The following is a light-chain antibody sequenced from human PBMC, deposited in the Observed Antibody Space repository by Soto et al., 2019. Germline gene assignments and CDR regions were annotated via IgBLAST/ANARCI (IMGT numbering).Light chain of an antibody. CDR2: DAS. V-gene: IGKV3-15*01. J-gene: IGKJ1*01. CDR3: QKFDRWPWT. CDR1: QSVSSN. Sequence: EILMTQSPATLSVSPGEGATLSCRASQSVSSNLAWYQQTPGQPPRLLIYDASTRDTGVPARFSGSGSGTEFTLTINSLQSEDFAVYYCQKFDRWPWTFGQGTKVEIK.